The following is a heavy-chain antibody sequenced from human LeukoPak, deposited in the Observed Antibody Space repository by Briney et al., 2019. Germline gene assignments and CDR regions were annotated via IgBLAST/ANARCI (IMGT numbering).Heavy chain of an antibody. V-gene: IGHV3-43*02. J-gene: IGHJ4*02. CDR3: AKTYGLSDYYDSSGTDY. CDR2: ISGDGGST. D-gene: IGHD3-22*01. CDR1: GFTFDDYA. Sequence: GGSLRLSCAASGFTFDDYAMHWVRQAPGKGLEWVSLISGDGGSTYYADSVKGRFTISRDNSKNSLYLQMNSLRTEGTALYYCAKTYGLSDYYDSSGTDYWGQGTLVTVSS.